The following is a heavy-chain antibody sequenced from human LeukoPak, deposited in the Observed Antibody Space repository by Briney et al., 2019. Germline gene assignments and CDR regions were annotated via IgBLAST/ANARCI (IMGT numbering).Heavy chain of an antibody. CDR2: MRGTDTTR. Sequence: PGGSLRLSCVASGFAFSAYEMNWVRQAPGKGLEWVAYMRGTDTTRYYADSVRGRFTISRDNAKNSLYLQMSSLRVEDTALYYCTTLGYHLESWGQGTPVTVSS. D-gene: IGHD3-22*01. CDR3: TTLGYHLES. J-gene: IGHJ4*02. V-gene: IGHV3-48*03. CDR1: GFAFSAYE.